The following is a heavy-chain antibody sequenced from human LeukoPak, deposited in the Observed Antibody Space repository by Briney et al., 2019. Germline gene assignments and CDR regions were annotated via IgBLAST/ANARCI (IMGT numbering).Heavy chain of an antibody. V-gene: IGHV3-23*01. J-gene: IGHJ4*02. D-gene: IGHD2-2*02. CDR2: ISVSGGTT. Sequence: GGSLRLSCAASGFIFNTYDMNWVRQAPGKGLEWVSSISVSGGTTYSADSVKGRFPISRDNTKNTLYLQMNSLRADDTAVYYCAKASRRHCGSTVCYTLDYWGQGTLVTVSS. CDR1: GFIFNTYD. CDR3: AKASRRHCGSTVCYTLDY.